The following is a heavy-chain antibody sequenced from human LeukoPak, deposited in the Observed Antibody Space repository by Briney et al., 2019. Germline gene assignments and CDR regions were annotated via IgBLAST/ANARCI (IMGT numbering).Heavy chain of an antibody. Sequence: PGGSLRLSCAAPGFTFSSYAMSWVRQAPGKGLEWVSTVSGSGDSTWYADSVKGRFTISRDNSKSTLYLQMNSLRAEDTAVYYCAKDLFTAPEYGMDVWGQGTTVTVSS. V-gene: IGHV3-23*01. J-gene: IGHJ6*02. CDR1: GFTFSSYA. CDR2: VSGSGDST. D-gene: IGHD2-21*01. CDR3: AKDLFTAPEYGMDV.